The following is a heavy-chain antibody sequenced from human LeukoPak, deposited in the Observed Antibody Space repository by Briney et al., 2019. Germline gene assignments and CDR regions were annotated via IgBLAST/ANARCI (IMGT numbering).Heavy chain of an antibody. CDR1: GFTFSSYA. V-gene: IGHV3-23*01. CDR3: AKDRLDSSGWYDY. D-gene: IGHD6-19*01. Sequence: AGGSLRLSCAASGFTFSSYAMSWVRQAPGKGLEWVSAISGSGGSTYYADSVKGRFTISRDNSKNTLYLQMDRLRAEDTAVYYCAKDRLDSSGWYDYWGQGTLVTVSS. J-gene: IGHJ4*02. CDR2: ISGSGGST.